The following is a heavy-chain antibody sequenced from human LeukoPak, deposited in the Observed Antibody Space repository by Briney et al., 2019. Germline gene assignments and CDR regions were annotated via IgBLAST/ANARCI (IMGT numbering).Heavy chain of an antibody. V-gene: IGHV3-53*01. Sequence: GGSLRLSCAASGFTVSSNYMSWVRQAPGKGLEWVSVIYSGGSTYYADSVKGRFTISRDNSKNTLYLQMNSLRAEDTAVYYCARVFRSGVRNSPYYYYYYYMDVWGKGTTVTVSS. D-gene: IGHD4-23*01. CDR2: IYSGGST. CDR1: GFTVSSNY. CDR3: ARVFRSGVRNSPYYYYYYYMDV. J-gene: IGHJ6*03.